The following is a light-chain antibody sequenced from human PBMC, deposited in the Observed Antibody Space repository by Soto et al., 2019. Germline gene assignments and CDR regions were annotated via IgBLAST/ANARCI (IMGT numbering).Light chain of an antibody. J-gene: IGLJ2*01. V-gene: IGLV2-23*01. CDR3: CSYVGNSIPL. CDR2: EGN. Sequence: QSALTQPASVSGSPGQSITISCTGTSSDIGSFNLVSWYQHHPGKAPKLIIYEGNTRPSGVSNRFSSSKSGVTASLTISGLQAEDEADYYCCSYVGNSIPLFGGGTKLTVL. CDR1: SSDIGSFNL.